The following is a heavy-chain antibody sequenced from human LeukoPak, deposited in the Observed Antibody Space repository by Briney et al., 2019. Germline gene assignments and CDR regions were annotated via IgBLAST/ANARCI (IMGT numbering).Heavy chain of an antibody. Sequence: PGGSLRLSCAASGFTFSDYYMSWLRQAPGKGLEWVSYISSSSSYTNYADSVKGRFTISRDNAENSLYLQMNSLRAEDTAVYYCARESCSGGSCYYFDYWGQGTLVTVSS. V-gene: IGHV3-11*06. CDR3: ARESCSGGSCYYFDY. J-gene: IGHJ4*02. CDR2: ISSSSSYT. CDR1: GFTFSDYY. D-gene: IGHD2-15*01.